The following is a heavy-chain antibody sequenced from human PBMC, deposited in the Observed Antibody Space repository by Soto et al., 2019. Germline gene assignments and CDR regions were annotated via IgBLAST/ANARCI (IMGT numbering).Heavy chain of an antibody. CDR1: GGSVSSESHY. D-gene: IGHD2-8*02. Sequence: SETLSLTCTVSGGSVSSESHYWSWIRQTPGKGLEWIGYIYYTGSTNYNPSLKGRVTMSVDTSRDQVSLRLRSVTAADTAVYYCARHEGWTGPDQWGQGTLVTVSS. V-gene: IGHV4-61*01. CDR2: IYYTGST. J-gene: IGHJ5*02. CDR3: ARHEGWTGPDQ.